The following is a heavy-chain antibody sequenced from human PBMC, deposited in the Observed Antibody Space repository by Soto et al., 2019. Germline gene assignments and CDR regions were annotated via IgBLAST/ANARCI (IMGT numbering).Heavy chain of an antibody. Sequence: SETLSLTCTVSGASIATGGYYWGWIRQPPGKGLEWIGNVYYGGSTYYNPSLKSRVTISVETSKSQFSLKLSSVTAADTAVYYCAGGDYYHSSGYYFYYYTMDVWGQGTTVTVSS. J-gene: IGHJ6*02. CDR1: GASIATGGYY. CDR3: AGGDYYHSSGYYFYYYTMDV. V-gene: IGHV4-39*01. D-gene: IGHD3-22*01. CDR2: VYYGGST.